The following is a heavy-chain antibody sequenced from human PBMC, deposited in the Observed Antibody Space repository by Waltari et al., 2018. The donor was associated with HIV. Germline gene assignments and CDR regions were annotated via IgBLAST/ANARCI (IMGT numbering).Heavy chain of an antibody. D-gene: IGHD3-10*01. CDR2: ISSSVSTR. J-gene: IGHJ3*02. CDR1: GFTFSSYE. Sequence: EVQVVESGGGLVQPGGSLRHSCAAYGFTFSSYEMNWVRQAPGKGLRCVSYISSSVSTRYVADSVKCLFTMSRDNAKNSLYRGMNSLIAEDTAVYYCARAFMIRGTGAFDIWGQGTMVTVSS. CDR3: ARAFMIRGTGAFDI. V-gene: IGHV3-48*03.